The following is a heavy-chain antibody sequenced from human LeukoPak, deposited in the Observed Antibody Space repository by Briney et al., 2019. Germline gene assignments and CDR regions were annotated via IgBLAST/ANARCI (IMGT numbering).Heavy chain of an antibody. CDR3: ARDGSGSPDY. CDR1: RFTFSSYG. D-gene: IGHD3-10*01. J-gene: IGHJ4*02. Sequence: PGGSLRLSCAASRFTFSSYGIHWVRQAPGKGLEWVAVISYDGSNKYYADSVKGRFTISRDNSKNTLYLQMNSLRAEDTAVYYCARDGSGSPDYWGQGTLVTVSS. V-gene: IGHV3-30*03. CDR2: ISYDGSNK.